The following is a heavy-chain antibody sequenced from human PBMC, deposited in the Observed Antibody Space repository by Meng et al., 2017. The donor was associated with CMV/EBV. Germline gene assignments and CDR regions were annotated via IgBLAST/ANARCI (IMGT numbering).Heavy chain of an antibody. CDR3: AADLYSGYEKYYDSSGYYY. CDR1: GFTFTSSA. Sequence: SVKVSCKASGFTFTSSAVQWVRQARGQRLEWIGWIVVGIGNTNYAQKFQERVTITRDMSTSTAYMELSSLRSEDTAVYYCAADLYSGYEKYYDSSGYYYWGQGTLVTVSS. CDR2: IVVGIGNT. D-gene: IGHD3-22*01. V-gene: IGHV1-58*01. J-gene: IGHJ4*02.